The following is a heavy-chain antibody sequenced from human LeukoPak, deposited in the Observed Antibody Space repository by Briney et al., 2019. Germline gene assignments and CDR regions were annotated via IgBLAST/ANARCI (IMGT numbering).Heavy chain of an antibody. D-gene: IGHD3-9*01. V-gene: IGHV1-2*02. Sequence: GASVKVSCKASGHTVTGYYMHWVRQAPGQGLEWMGWINPNSGGTNYAQKFQGRVTMTRDTSISTAYMELSRLRSDDTAVYYCARDPRYSDWLSDGDYWGQGALVTVSS. J-gene: IGHJ4*02. CDR2: INPNSGGT. CDR1: GHTVTGYY. CDR3: ARDPRYSDWLSDGDY.